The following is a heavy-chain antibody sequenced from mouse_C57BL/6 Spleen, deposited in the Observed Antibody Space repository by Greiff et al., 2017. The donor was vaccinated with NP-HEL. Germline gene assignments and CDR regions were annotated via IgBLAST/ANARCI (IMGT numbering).Heavy chain of an antibody. CDR1: GYTFTSYW. Sequence: VQLQQPGAELVKPGASVQLSCKASGYTFTSYWMQWVKQRPGQGLEWIGEIDPSDSYTNYNQKFKGKATLTVDTSSSTAYMQLSSLTSEDSAVYYCVYSNYDYFDYWGQGTTLTVSS. V-gene: IGHV1-50*01. CDR3: VYSNYDYFDY. J-gene: IGHJ2*01. D-gene: IGHD2-5*01. CDR2: IDPSDSYT.